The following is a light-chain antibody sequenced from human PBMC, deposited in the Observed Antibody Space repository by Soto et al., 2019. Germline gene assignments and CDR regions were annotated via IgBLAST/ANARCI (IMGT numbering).Light chain of an antibody. Sequence: DIQLTQSPPTLSASVGDRVTITCRASQSIRYYLAWYQQMPGKAPKLLIYGAFSLQSGVPSRFSGSGSGTEFTLTISSLQPEDFATYFCQQSYTIPITFGQGTRLEIK. CDR1: QSIRYY. CDR2: GAF. V-gene: IGKV1-5*01. J-gene: IGKJ5*01. CDR3: QQSYTIPIT.